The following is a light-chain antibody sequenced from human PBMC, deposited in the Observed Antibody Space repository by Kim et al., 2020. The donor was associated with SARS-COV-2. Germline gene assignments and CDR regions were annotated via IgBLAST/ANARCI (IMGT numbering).Light chain of an antibody. CDR1: QSVLSY. CDR3: QQTYSTPT. J-gene: IGKJ2*01. Sequence: DIQMTQSPSSLSASVGDRITITCRASQSVLSYVSWYQQRPGTAPKLLMYFTSRLQSDVPSRFSGTGSETHFTLTIAGAQPEDFADYFCQQTYSTPTFGQGTKLEI. V-gene: IGKV1-39*01. CDR2: FTS.